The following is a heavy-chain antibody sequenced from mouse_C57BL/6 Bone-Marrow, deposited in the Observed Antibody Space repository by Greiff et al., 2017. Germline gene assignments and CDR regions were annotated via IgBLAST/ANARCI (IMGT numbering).Heavy chain of an antibody. CDR1: GYTFTDYE. Sequence: QVQLQQSGAELVRPGASVTLSCKASGYTFTDYEMHWVKQTPVHGLEWIGAIDPETGCTAYTQKFKGKAILTADKSSSTAYMELRSLTSEDSAVYYCTRDWDDAYWGQGTLVTVSA. CDR2: IDPETGCT. CDR3: TRDWDDAY. D-gene: IGHD4-1*01. J-gene: IGHJ3*01. V-gene: IGHV1-15*01.